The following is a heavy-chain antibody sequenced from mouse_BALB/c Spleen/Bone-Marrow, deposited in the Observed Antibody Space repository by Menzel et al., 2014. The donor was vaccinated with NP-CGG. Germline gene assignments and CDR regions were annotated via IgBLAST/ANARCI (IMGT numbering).Heavy chain of an antibody. J-gene: IGHJ3*01. CDR2: IDPSDSYT. Sequence: SGAELVKPGASVKMSCKASGYTFTSYWMHWVKQRPGQGLEWIGTIDPSDSYTSYNQKFKGKATLTVDTSSSTAYMQLSSLTSEGSAVYYCTRMWAYWGQGTLVTVSA. V-gene: IGHV1S127*01. CDR3: TRMWAY. CDR1: GYTFTSYW.